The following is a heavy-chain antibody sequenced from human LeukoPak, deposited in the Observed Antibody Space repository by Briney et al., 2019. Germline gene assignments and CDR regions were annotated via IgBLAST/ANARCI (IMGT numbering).Heavy chain of an antibody. Sequence: PGGSLRLSCASSGFTFSNDWMTWVRQAQGKGLEWVANINKDGSKKNYVDSVKGRFTISRDNSKNSLFLQMNSLRAEDTAIYYCARDTSPSSSSSYFDAFDVWGQGTMVTVSS. CDR3: ARDTSPSSSSSYFDAFDV. V-gene: IGHV3-7*01. D-gene: IGHD6-19*01. CDR1: GFTFSNDW. J-gene: IGHJ3*01. CDR2: INKDGSKK.